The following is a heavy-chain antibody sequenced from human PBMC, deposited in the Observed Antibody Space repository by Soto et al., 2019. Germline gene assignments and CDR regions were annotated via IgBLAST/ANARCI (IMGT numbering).Heavy chain of an antibody. J-gene: IGHJ5*02. CDR1: SGSISSSNW. Sequence: QVQLQESGPGLVKPSGTLSLTCAVSSGSISSSNWWSWVRQPPGKRLEWIGEIYHSGSTNYNPSLKSRVTISVDKSKYQFSLKVSSVTAADTAVYYCARGGDVVVPAAEAGWFDPWGQGTLVTVSS. D-gene: IGHD2-2*01. CDR2: IYHSGST. V-gene: IGHV4-4*02. CDR3: ARGGDVVVPAAEAGWFDP.